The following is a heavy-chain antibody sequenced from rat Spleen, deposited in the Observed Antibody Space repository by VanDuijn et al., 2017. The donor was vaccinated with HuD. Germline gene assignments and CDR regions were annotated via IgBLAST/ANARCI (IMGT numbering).Heavy chain of an antibody. D-gene: IGHD5-1*01. V-gene: IGHV3-3*01. J-gene: IGHJ2*01. Sequence: EVQLQESGPGLVKPSQSLSLTCSVTGHSITSSYRWNWIRKFPGNKLEWMGYINSAGSTNYNPCLKSRISLTKDTSKNQFFLQVNSVTTEDTATYYCAKDRGLGAHYFDYWGQGVTVTVSS. CDR3: AKDRGLGAHYFDY. CDR1: GHSITSSYR. CDR2: INSAGST.